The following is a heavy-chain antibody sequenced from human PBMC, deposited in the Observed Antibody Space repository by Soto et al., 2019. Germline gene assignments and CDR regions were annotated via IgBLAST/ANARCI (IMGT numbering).Heavy chain of an antibody. Sequence: QVQLVQSGAEVKKPGASVKVSCKASGYTFTSYGISWVRQAPGQGLEWMGWISAYNGNTNYAQKLQGRVTMTTDTSTSTAYMELRSLRSDDTAVYYCARDIHRIMIFGVVIIPGRDGMDVWGQGTTVTVSS. CDR1: GYTFTSYG. J-gene: IGHJ6*02. D-gene: IGHD3-3*01. CDR2: ISAYNGNT. CDR3: ARDIHRIMIFGVVIIPGRDGMDV. V-gene: IGHV1-18*01.